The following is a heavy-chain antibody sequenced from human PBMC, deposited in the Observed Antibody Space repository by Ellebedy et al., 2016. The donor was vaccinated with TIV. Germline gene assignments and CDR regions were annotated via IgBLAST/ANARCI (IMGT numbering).Heavy chain of an antibody. CDR2: INPNSGGT. D-gene: IGHD6-13*01. CDR3: ARGDSSSWILFDY. CDR1: GYTFTGYY. J-gene: IGHJ4*02. V-gene: IGHV1-2*02. Sequence: AASVKVSCKASGYTFTGYYMHWVRQAPGQGLEWMEWINPNSGGTNYAQKFQGRVTMTRDTSISTAYMELSRLRSDDTAVYYCARGDSSSWILFDYWGQGTLVTVSS.